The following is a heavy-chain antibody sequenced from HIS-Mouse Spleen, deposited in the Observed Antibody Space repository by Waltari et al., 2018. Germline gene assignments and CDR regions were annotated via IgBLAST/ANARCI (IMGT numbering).Heavy chain of an antibody. CDR2: IKPNSGGT. V-gene: IGHV1-2*02. D-gene: IGHD1-26*01. CDR1: GYTFTGYY. J-gene: IGHJ5*02. Sequence: QVQLVQSGAEVKKPGASVKVSCKASGYTFTGYYMHWVRQAPGQGLEWRGWIKPNSGGTNYAQKFQGRVTMTRDTSISTAYMELSRLRSDDTAVYYCARGSGRWELLLPNWFDPWGQGTLVTVSS. CDR3: ARGSGRWELLLPNWFDP.